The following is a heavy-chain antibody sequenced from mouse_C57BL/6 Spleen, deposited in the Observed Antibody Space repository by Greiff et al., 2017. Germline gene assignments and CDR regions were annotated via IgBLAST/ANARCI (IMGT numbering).Heavy chain of an antibody. CDR1: GFTFSDYG. V-gene: IGHV5-17*01. Sequence: EVQLMESGGGLVKPGGSLKLSCAASGFTFSDYGMHWVRQAPEKGLEWVAYISRGSSTIYYADTVKGRFTISRDNAKNTPFLQMTSLRSEDTAMYYFAKIEGPQGDYAMDYWGQGTSVTVSS. CDR3: AKIEGPQGDYAMDY. D-gene: IGHD3-3*01. CDR2: ISRGSSTI. J-gene: IGHJ4*01.